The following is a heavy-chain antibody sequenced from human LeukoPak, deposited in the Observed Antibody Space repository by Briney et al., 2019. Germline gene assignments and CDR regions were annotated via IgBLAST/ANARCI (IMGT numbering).Heavy chain of an antibody. CDR2: IYGGGTT. Sequence: GGSLRLSCAASGFTVSSNSMNWVRQAPGKGLEWVSIIYGGGTTYYADSVKGRFTISRDNSKNTLYLQMNSLRVEDTAVYFCARHDGGYGPFDYWGQGTPITVS. CDR1: GFTVSSNS. J-gene: IGHJ4*02. V-gene: IGHV3-66*04. D-gene: IGHD5-12*01. CDR3: ARHDGGYGPFDY.